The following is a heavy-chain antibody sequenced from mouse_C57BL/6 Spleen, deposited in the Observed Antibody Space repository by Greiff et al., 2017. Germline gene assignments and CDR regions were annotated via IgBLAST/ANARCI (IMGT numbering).Heavy chain of an antibody. Sequence: EVKLMESEGGLVQPGSSMKLSCTASGFTFSDYYMAWVRQVPEKGLEWVANINSAGSSTYYLDTLKSRFIISRDNAKNILYLQMSDLKSEYTATYYCARDSYDMDYWGQGTSVTVSS. D-gene: IGHD1-1*01. J-gene: IGHJ4*01. V-gene: IGHV5-16*01. CDR3: ARDSYDMDY. CDR2: INSAGSST. CDR1: GFTFSDYY.